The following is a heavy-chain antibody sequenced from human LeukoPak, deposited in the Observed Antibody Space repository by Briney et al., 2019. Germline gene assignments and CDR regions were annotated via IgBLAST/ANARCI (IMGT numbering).Heavy chain of an antibody. V-gene: IGHV3-30*04. CDR1: GFTFSSYA. CDR3: ARGLADCSSTSCYWNWFDP. Sequence: PGRSLRLSCAASGFTFSSYAMHWVRQAPGKGLEWVAVISYDGSNKYYADSVKGRFTISRDSSKNTLYLQMNSLRAEDTAAYYCARGLADCSSTSCYWNWFDPWGQGTLVTVSS. J-gene: IGHJ5*02. CDR2: ISYDGSNK. D-gene: IGHD2-2*01.